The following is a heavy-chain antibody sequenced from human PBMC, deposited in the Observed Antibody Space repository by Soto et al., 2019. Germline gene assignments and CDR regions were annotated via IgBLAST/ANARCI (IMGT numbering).Heavy chain of an antibody. CDR1: GYSFTSLD. D-gene: IGHD1-26*01. V-gene: IGHV1-8*01. CDR2: MQPSSGRT. J-gene: IGHJ4*02. CDR3: ARGVTAGVDY. Sequence: ASVKVSCNASGYSFTSLDINWVRQTTGQGLEWMGWMQPSSGRTGYAQKFQGRVTMTRDTSINTAYMELSSLTSDDTAFYYCARGVTAGVDYWGQGTLVTVSS.